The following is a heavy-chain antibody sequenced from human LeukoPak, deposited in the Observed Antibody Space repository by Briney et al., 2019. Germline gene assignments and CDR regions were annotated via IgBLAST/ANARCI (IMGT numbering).Heavy chain of an antibody. J-gene: IGHJ3*01. CDR1: GYTLTELS. CDR3: ATGVSTMTVLPGAFDV. CDR2: FDPEDGET. V-gene: IGHV1-24*01. Sequence: ASVKVSCKVSGYTLTELSMHWVRQAPGKGLEWMGGFDPEDGETIYAQKFQGRVTMTEDTSTDTAYMELSSLRSEDTAVYYCATGVSTMTVLPGAFDVWGQGTKVAVSS. D-gene: IGHD3-22*01.